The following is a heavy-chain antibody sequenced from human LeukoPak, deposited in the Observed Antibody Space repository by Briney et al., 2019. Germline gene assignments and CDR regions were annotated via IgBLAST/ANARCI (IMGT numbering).Heavy chain of an antibody. CDR3: VRDRREGLDY. Sequence: PGGSLRLSCAASGFTFSSYWMSWVRQAPGKGLEWVAKIKQDGSERYYVDSVKGRFTISRDNAKNSLYLQMSSLRAEDTAVYYCVRDRREGLDYWGQGTLVTVSS. CDR1: GFTFSSYW. J-gene: IGHJ4*02. CDR2: IKQDGSER. D-gene: IGHD1-26*01. V-gene: IGHV3-7*01.